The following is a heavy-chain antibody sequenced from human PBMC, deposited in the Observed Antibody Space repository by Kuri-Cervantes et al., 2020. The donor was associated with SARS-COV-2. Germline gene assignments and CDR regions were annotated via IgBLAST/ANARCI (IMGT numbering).Heavy chain of an antibody. J-gene: IGHJ4*02. CDR3: SRGGILTKTINSDDAGHYFDF. D-gene: IGHD3-9*01. CDR2: IIPIFGTA. V-gene: IGHV1-69*13. CDR1: GGTFITYA. Sequence: SVKVSCKASGGTFITYAFSWLRQAPGHGLEWMGGIIPIFGTANYAQKFQGRVTITADESTDTVYMELSSLTSQDTAVYYCSRGGILTKTINSDDAGHYFDFWGQGTLVTVSS.